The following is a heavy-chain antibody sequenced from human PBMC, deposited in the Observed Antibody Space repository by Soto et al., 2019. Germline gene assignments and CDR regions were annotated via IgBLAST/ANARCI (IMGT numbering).Heavy chain of an antibody. V-gene: IGHV3-30-3*01. J-gene: IGHJ4*02. Sequence: SLGLPCAADGFTMSSYASHWVRQAPGKGLEWVAVISYDGSNKYYADSVKGRFTISRDNSKNTLYLQMNSLRAEDTAVYYCARNNMGATRGLDYWGQGTLGTVSS. CDR1: GFTMSSYA. CDR2: ISYDGSNK. CDR3: ARNNMGATRGLDY. D-gene: IGHD1-26*01.